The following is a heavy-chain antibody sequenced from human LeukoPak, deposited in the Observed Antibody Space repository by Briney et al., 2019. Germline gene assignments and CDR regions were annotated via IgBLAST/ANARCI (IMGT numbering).Heavy chain of an antibody. CDR3: ASRDGYCSSTSCQDYYYYGMDV. Sequence: TGGSLRLSCAASGFTVSSNYMSWVRQAPGKWLELVSVIYGGGSTYYDDSVKGRFTISRDNSKNPLYLQMNSLRAEEKAVYYCASRDGYCSSTSCQDYYYYGMDVWGQGTTVTVSS. CDR1: GFTVSSNY. J-gene: IGHJ6*02. V-gene: IGHV3-53*01. D-gene: IGHD2-2*01. CDR2: IYGGGST.